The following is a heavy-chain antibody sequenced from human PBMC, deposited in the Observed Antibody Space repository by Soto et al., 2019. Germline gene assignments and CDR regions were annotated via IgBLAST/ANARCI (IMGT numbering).Heavy chain of an antibody. CDR1: GYTFTSYA. CDR2: INAGNGNT. J-gene: IGHJ4*02. CDR3: ARWGIAATYYFDY. D-gene: IGHD6-13*01. Sequence: ASVKVSCKASGYTFTSYAMHWVRQAPGQRLEWMGWINAGNGNTKYSQKFQGRVTITRDTSASTAYMELSSLRSEDTAVYYCARWGIAATYYFDYWGQGTLVTVSS. V-gene: IGHV1-3*01.